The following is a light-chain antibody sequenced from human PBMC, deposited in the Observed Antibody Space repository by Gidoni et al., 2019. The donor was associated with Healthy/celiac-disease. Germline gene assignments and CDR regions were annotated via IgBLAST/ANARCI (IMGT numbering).Light chain of an antibody. CDR3: MQSIHLLCCT. V-gene: IGKV2D-29*01. J-gene: IGKJ4*02. Sequence: DIVMTQTPLSLSVTPGQPASISCKSSQSLLHSDGKTYLYWYLQKPGQPPQLLIYEVSNRFSGVADRLSGRVSGIEFSLNLSRAESEDVGFYYRMQSIHLLCCTFGGGTKVEIK. CDR1: QSLLHSDGKTY. CDR2: EVS.